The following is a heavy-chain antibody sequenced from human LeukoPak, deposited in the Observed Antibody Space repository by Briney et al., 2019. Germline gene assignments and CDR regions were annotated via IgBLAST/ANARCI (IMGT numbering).Heavy chain of an antibody. CDR2: INHSGSI. CDR1: GGSFSGYY. D-gene: IGHD3-10*01. J-gene: IGHJ4*02. V-gene: IGHV4-34*01. Sequence: PSETLSLTCAVYGGSFSGYYWSWIRQPPGKGLEWIGEINHSGSINYNPSLKSRVTISVDTSKNQFSLKLSSVTAADTAVYYCARAKKSGSLDYWGQGTLVTVSS. CDR3: ARAKKSGSLDY.